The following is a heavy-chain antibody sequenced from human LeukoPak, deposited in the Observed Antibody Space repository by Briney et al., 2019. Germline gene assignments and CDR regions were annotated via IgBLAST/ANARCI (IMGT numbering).Heavy chain of an antibody. CDR1: GFTFSSYW. D-gene: IGHD5-18*01. Sequence: GGSLRLSCAASGFTFSSYWMSWVRQAPGKGLEWVANIKQDGSEKSYVASVKGRFTISRDNAKNSLYLQMNSLRAEDTAVYYCVRERGQGYSYGNGDYWGQGTLVTVSS. V-gene: IGHV3-7*01. CDR3: VRERGQGYSYGNGDY. J-gene: IGHJ4*02. CDR2: IKQDGSEK.